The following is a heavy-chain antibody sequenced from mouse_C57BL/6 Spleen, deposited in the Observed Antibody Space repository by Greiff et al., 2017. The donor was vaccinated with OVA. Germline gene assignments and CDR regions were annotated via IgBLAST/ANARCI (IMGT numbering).Heavy chain of an antibody. CDR3: ARPMITTDYFDY. CDR1: GYTFTSYW. V-gene: IGHV1-7*01. D-gene: IGHD2-4*01. J-gene: IGHJ2*01. Sequence: VQLQQSGAELAKPGASVKLSCKASGYTFTSYWMHWVKQRPGQGLEWIGYINPSSGYTKYNQKFKYKATLTADKSSSTAYMQLSSLTYEDSAVYYCARPMITTDYFDYWGQGTTLTVSS. CDR2: INPSSGYT.